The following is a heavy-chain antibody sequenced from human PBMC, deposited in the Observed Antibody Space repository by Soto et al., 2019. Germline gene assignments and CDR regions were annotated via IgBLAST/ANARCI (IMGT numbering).Heavy chain of an antibody. D-gene: IGHD2-15*01. Sequence: EVQLLDSGGGLVQPGGSLRLSCAASGFPFSNYAMSWVRQAPGKGLEWVSGVGGSGDSTYYADSVKGRFTISRDNSKDILYLQMNSLRAEDTAVYYCAKSPLGYCSGGSCYPPHYFDYWGQGTLVTVSS. CDR1: GFPFSNYA. J-gene: IGHJ4*02. V-gene: IGHV3-23*01. CDR2: VGGSGDST. CDR3: AKSPLGYCSGGSCYPPHYFDY.